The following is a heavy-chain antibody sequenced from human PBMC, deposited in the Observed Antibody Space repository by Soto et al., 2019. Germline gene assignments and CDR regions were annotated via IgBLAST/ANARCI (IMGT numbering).Heavy chain of an antibody. CDR2: IWYDGSNK. D-gene: IGHD3-10*01. CDR3: ARGVRGVIIRYYYYYGMDV. V-gene: IGHV3-33*01. J-gene: IGHJ6*02. Sequence: GGSLRLSCAASGFTISSYGMHWVRQAPGKGLEWVAVIWYDGSNKYYADSVKGRFTISRDNSKNTLYLQMNSLRAEDTAVYYCARGVRGVIIRYYYYYGMDVWGQVTPVTVSS. CDR1: GFTISSYG.